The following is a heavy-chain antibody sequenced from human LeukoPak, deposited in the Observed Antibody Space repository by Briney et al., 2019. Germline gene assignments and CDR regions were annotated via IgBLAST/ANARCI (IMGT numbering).Heavy chain of an antibody. D-gene: IGHD1-7*01. CDR2: IYYSGST. CDR1: GGSVSSYY. Sequence: SETLSLACTVSGGSVSSYYWSWIRQPPGKGLEWIGYIYYSGSTNYNPSLKSRVTISVDTSKNQYSLKLSSVTAADTAVYHCARDNWNYGSSMDVWGQGTTVTVSS. V-gene: IGHV4-59*02. CDR3: ARDNWNYGSSMDV. J-gene: IGHJ6*02.